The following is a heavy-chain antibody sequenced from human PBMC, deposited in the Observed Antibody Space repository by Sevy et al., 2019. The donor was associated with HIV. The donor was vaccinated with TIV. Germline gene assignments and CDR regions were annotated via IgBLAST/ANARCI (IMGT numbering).Heavy chain of an antibody. V-gene: IGHV3-21*01. Sequence: GGSLRLSCAASGFTFSSYSMNWVRQAPGKGLEWVSSISGIGNYIYYADSMKGRFTVSRDNARNSLYLQMNSLRAEDTAVYYCARNNCSITNCYMGDVFDIWGQGTMVTVSS. CDR1: GFTFSSYS. CDR2: ISGIGNYI. J-gene: IGHJ3*02. D-gene: IGHD2-2*02. CDR3: ARNNCSITNCYMGDVFDI.